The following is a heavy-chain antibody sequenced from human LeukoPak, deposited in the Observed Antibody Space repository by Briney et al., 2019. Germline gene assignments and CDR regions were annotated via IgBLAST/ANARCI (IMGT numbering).Heavy chain of an antibody. CDR2: ISGSGGTT. D-gene: IGHD3-10*01. CDR1: GFTFSSYA. J-gene: IGHJ4*02. V-gene: IGHV3-23*01. CDR3: AKGAYDSGGYPPVTPDH. Sequence: GGSLRLSCAASGFTFSSYAMSWVRQAPGKGLEWVSAISGSGGTTYYADSLKGRFSISRDNPKSTLFLQMNGLRVEDTAVYYCAKGAYDSGGYPPVTPDHWGQGTLVTVSS.